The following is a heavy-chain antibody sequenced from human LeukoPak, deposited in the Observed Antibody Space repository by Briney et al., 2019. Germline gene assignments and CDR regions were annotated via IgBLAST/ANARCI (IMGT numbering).Heavy chain of an antibody. CDR2: MNPNSGNT. Sequence: ASVKVSCTASGYTLTSYDINWVRQATGQGLEWMGWMNPNSGNTGYAQKFQGRVTMTRNTSISTAYMELSSLRSEDTAVYYCARSGHGDYGWFDPWGQGTLVTVSS. J-gene: IGHJ5*02. D-gene: IGHD4-17*01. CDR3: ARSGHGDYGWFDP. V-gene: IGHV1-8*01. CDR1: GYTLTSYD.